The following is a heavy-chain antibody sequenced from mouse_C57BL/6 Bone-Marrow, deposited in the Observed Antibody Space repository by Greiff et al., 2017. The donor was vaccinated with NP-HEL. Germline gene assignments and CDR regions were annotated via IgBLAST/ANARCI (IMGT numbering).Heavy chain of an antibody. Sequence: VQLQQSGAELVRPGASVKLSCTASGFNIKDDYMHWVKQRPEQGLEWIGWIDPENGDTEYASKFQGKATITADTSSNTAYLQLSSLTSEDTAVYYSTTDYGSSYGGWYFDVWGTGTTVTVSS. V-gene: IGHV14-4*01. CDR3: TTDYGSSYGGWYFDV. CDR2: IDPENGDT. J-gene: IGHJ1*03. D-gene: IGHD1-1*01. CDR1: GFNIKDDY.